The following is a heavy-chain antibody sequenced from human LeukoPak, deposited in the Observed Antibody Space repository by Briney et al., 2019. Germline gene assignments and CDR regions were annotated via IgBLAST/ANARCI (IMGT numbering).Heavy chain of an antibody. CDR1: GGSFSGYY. Sequence: SETLSLTCAVYGGSFSGYYWSWIRQPPGKGLEWIGEINHSGSTNYNPSLKSRVTISVDTSKNQFSLKLSSVTAADTAVYYCARFMVRGVIITNYFDYWGQGTLVTVSS. J-gene: IGHJ4*02. V-gene: IGHV4-34*01. CDR2: INHSGST. D-gene: IGHD3-10*01. CDR3: ARFMVRGVIITNYFDY.